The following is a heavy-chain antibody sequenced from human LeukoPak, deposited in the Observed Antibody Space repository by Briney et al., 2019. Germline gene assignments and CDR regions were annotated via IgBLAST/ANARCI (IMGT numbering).Heavy chain of an antibody. CDR1: GGSISSYY. V-gene: IGHV4-59*08. CDR2: IYYSGST. CDR3: ARHDIAVAGTHFDY. Sequence: SQTLSLTCTVSGGSISSYYWSWIRQPPGKGLEWIGYIYYSGSTNYNPSLKSRVTISVDTSKNQFSLKLSSVTAADTAVYYCARHDIAVAGTHFDYWGQGTLVTVSS. D-gene: IGHD6-19*01. J-gene: IGHJ4*02.